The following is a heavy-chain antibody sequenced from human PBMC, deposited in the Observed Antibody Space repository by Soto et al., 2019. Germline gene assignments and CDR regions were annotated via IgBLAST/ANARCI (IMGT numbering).Heavy chain of an antibody. V-gene: IGHV4-39*01. CDR1: GGSISSSSYY. Sequence: SETLSLTCTVSGGSISSSSYYWGWIRQPPGKGLEWIGSIYYSGSTYYNPSLKSRVTISVDTSKNQFSLKLSSVTAADTAVYYCARSLGYCSGGSCLHFDYWGQGTLVTVSS. CDR3: ARSLGYCSGGSCLHFDY. CDR2: IYYSGST. D-gene: IGHD2-15*01. J-gene: IGHJ4*02.